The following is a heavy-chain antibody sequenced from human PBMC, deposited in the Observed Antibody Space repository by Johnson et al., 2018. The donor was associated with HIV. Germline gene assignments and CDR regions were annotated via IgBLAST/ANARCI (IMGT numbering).Heavy chain of an antibody. D-gene: IGHD3-10*01. Sequence: VQLVESGGGLVQPGGSLRLSCAASGFTFNSHWIHWVRQAPGKGLVWVSRINGDGSSTKYANSVRGRFTISRDNAKNTLYLEMNSLRDEDTAVYYCARDGVIRGVRYAFDLWGQGTMVSVSS. CDR3: ARDGVIRGVRYAFDL. V-gene: IGHV3-74*03. J-gene: IGHJ3*01. CDR2: INGDGSST. CDR1: GFTFNSHW.